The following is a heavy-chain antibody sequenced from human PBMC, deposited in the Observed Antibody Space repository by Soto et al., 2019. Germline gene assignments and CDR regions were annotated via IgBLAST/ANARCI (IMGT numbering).Heavy chain of an antibody. CDR3: ASLAGGYDFCSGYYYFGY. D-gene: IGHD3-3*01. J-gene: IGHJ4*02. V-gene: IGHV4-61*01. CDR1: GGSVSSGHYY. Sequence: PSETLSLTCTVSGGSVSSGHYYWSWIRQSPGKGLEWIGHINYSGSTNSNPSLKSRVSISVDTSKNQFSLNLSSVTAADTAAYYCASLAGGYDFCSGYYYFGYRGQRNLVT. CDR2: INYSGST.